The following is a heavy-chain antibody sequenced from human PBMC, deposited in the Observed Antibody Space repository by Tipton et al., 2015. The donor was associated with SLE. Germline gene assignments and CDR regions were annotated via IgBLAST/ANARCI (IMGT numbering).Heavy chain of an antibody. V-gene: IGHV1-69*05. Sequence: QLVQSGAEVKKPGSSVKVSCKASRETFNTYSINWVRQAPGQGLEWMGGSIPMFGTANYAEKFQGRVTIITDESTGTAYMELNSLRSEDTAVDYCARENPRDAFDIWGQGTTIIVSS. J-gene: IGHJ3*02. CDR3: ARENPRDAFDI. CDR2: SIPMFGTA. CDR1: RETFNTYS.